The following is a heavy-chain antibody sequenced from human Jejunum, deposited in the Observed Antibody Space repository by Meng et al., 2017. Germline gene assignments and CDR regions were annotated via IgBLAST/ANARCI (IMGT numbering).Heavy chain of an antibody. Sequence: QVQLQESGPGLVRPSGTLSLTCAGPGGSVSTTDWWSWVRQPPGKGLEWIGEISRSGRANYNPSLKGRVTISLDRSMNLFSLKLDSVTAADAAVYYCARDPRTNWASRFFDNWGQGTLVTVSS. CDR3: ARDPRTNWASRFFDN. V-gene: IGHV4-4*02. D-gene: IGHD1/OR15-1a*01. CDR2: ISRSGRA. CDR1: GGSVSTTDW. J-gene: IGHJ4*02.